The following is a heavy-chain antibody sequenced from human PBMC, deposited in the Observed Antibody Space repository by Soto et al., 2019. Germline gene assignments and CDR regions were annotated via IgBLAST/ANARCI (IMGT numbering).Heavy chain of an antibody. J-gene: IGHJ4*02. CDR2: IDTDGSTT. CDR1: GFTFSNYW. Sequence: EVHLVESGGAVVQPGGSLRLSCATSGFTFSNYWMHWVRQVPGRGLVWVSRIDTDGSTTSYADFAKGRFTISRDNAKGTLSLQMNRMRAEDTAIYYCACSRRPARLGPKGAIDYWGQGTLGTVSS. V-gene: IGHV3-74*01. CDR3: ACSRRPARLGPKGAIDY. D-gene: IGHD2-15*01.